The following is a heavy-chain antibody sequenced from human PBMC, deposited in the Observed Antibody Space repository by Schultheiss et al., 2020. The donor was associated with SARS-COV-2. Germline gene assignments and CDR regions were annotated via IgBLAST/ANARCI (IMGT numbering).Heavy chain of an antibody. V-gene: IGHV1-18*04. CDR3: ARDEPTVTTYWFDP. J-gene: IGHJ5*02. D-gene: IGHD4-17*01. CDR1: GYTFTSYG. Sequence: ASVKVSCKASGYTFTSYGISWVRQAPGQGLEWMGWISAYNGNTNYAQKLQGRDTMTTDTPTSTAYMELRSLRSDDTAVYYCARDEPTVTTYWFDPWGQGTLVTVSS. CDR2: ISAYNGNT.